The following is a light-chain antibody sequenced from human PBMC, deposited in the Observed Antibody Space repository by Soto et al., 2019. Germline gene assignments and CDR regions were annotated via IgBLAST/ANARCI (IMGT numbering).Light chain of an antibody. CDR1: QAISNY. CDR2: GAS. J-gene: IGKJ5*01. V-gene: IGKV1-33*01. CDR3: QQSDSLPIT. Sequence: DIQMTQSPSSLSASVGDRVTITCRASQAISNYLNWYQQRPGKAPKLLIYGASNLERGVPSRFSGNRSGTHFTFAITSLQPEDVATYYCQQSDSLPITFGQGTRLEI.